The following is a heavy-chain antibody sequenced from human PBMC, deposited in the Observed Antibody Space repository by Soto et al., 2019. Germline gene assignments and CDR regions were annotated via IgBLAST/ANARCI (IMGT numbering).Heavy chain of an antibody. CDR1: GYTFSNYG. Sequence: ASVKVSCKASGYTFSNYGISWMRQVPGQGLEWMGWISAYNGATQYAQKFQGRVSMTTDTSANTAYMELGSLRSDDTAVSYCAKDSGFWVPRGYRNNWSAPWGQGILATVS. CDR3: AKDSGFWVPRGYRNNWSAP. J-gene: IGHJ5*02. CDR2: ISAYNGAT. V-gene: IGHV1-18*01. D-gene: IGHD2-2*02.